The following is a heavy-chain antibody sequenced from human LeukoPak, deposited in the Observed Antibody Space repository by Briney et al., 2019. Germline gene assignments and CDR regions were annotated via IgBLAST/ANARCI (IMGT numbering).Heavy chain of an antibody. Sequence: PSETLSLTCTVSGGSISSGSYYWSWIRQPAGKGLEWIGRIYTSGSTNYNPSLKSRVTILVDTSKNQFSLKLSSVTAADTAVYYCARVCWGYDILTGYYSDYYMDVWGKGTTVTVSS. D-gene: IGHD3-9*01. J-gene: IGHJ6*03. CDR1: GGSISSGSYY. V-gene: IGHV4-61*02. CDR2: IYTSGST. CDR3: ARVCWGYDILTGYYSDYYMDV.